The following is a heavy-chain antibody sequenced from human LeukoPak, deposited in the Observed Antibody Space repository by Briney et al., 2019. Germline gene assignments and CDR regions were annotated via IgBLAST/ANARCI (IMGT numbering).Heavy chain of an antibody. CDR1: GGSFSGYY. V-gene: IGHV4-34*01. CDR3: ARGPDLDY. Sequence: SETLSLTCAVYGGSFSGYYWSWIRQPPGKGLEWIGEINHSRSTNYNPSLKSRVTISVDTSKNQFSLKLSSVTAADTAVYYCARGPDLDYWGQGTLVTVSS. J-gene: IGHJ4*02. CDR2: INHSRST.